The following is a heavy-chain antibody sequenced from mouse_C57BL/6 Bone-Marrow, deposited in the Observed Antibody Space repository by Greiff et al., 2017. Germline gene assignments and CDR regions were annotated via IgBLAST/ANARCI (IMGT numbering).Heavy chain of an antibody. D-gene: IGHD1-1*01. Sequence: VQLQQSGPGLVQPSPSLSITCTVSGFSLTSYGVHWVRQSPGKGLEWLGVIWRGGSTDYNAAFMSSLSITKDNSKSQVFFKMNRLQADATAIYYCAKNWGYGSSYGYAMDYWGQGTSVTVSS. CDR3: AKNWGYGSSYGYAMDY. CDR2: IWRGGST. J-gene: IGHJ4*01. V-gene: IGHV2-5*01. CDR1: GFSLTSYG.